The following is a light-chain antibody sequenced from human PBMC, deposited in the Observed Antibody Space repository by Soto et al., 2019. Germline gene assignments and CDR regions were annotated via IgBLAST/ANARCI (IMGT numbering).Light chain of an antibody. CDR1: QSVSSN. CDR3: QQYNNWPPAIT. CDR2: DAS. V-gene: IGKV3D-15*01. J-gene: IGKJ5*01. Sequence: EIVLTQSPATLSLSPGERATLSCRASQSVSSNLAWYQQNPGQAPRLLIFDASNRATGIPARFSGSGSGTDFTLTISSLQSEDIAVYYCQQYNNWPPAITFGQGTRLEIK.